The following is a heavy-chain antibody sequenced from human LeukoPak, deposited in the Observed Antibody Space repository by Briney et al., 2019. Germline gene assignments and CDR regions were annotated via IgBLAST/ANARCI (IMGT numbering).Heavy chain of an antibody. CDR2: ISAYNGNT. Sequence: ASVKVSCKASGYTFTSYGISWVRLAPGQGLEWIGWISAYNGNTNYAQKRQGRVTMTTDTSTSTAYMELRSLRSDDTAVYYCARVWAVAGTGLGAFDLWGQGTMVTVSS. D-gene: IGHD6-19*01. CDR3: ARVWAVAGTGLGAFDL. CDR1: GYTFTSYG. V-gene: IGHV1-18*01. J-gene: IGHJ3*01.